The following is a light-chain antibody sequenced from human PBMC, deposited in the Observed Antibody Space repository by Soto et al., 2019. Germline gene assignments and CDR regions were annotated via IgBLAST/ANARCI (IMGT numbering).Light chain of an antibody. V-gene: IGKV3-20*01. J-gene: IGKJ3*01. CDR1: ESVRSTY. Sequence: EVVLTQSPGTLSLSPGERATLDCRASESVRSTYLAWYQQKPGQAPRLLIYGASTRATGIPDRFGGSGSWTDFSLTISRLEPEDFAVYYCQQYGSSPRFTFGPGTGVDFK. CDR3: QQYGSSPRFT. CDR2: GAS.